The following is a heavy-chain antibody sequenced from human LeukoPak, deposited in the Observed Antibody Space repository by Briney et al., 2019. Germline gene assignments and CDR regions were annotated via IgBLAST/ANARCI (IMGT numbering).Heavy chain of an antibody. J-gene: IGHJ4*02. CDR2: IFGSGSTI. CDR1: GSTFSSFA. V-gene: IGHV3-23*01. D-gene: IGHD6-13*01. CDR3: AKGVRGQLGDY. Sequence: GGSLRLSCAASGSTFSSFAMYWVRRAPGKGLEWISGIFGSGSTIYYADSVKGRFTISRDNSKNTVFLQMNSLRAEDTAVYYCAKGVRGQLGDYWGQGTLVTVSS.